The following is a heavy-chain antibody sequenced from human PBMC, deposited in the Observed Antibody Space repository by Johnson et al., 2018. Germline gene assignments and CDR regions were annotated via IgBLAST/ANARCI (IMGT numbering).Heavy chain of an antibody. V-gene: IGHV6-1*01. CDR3: VRDGAAGFQH. CDR2: TYYRSKLYI. Sequence: QVQLQQSGPGLVKPSQTLSLTCAISGDSLSSNSAAWNWIRQSPSRGLEWLGRTYYRSKLYIEYAVSVKSRIAINPDTSKNQFSLQLNSVTPEDMAVYYCVRDGAAGFQHWGQGTLVTVSS. D-gene: IGHD3-16*01. J-gene: IGHJ1*01. CDR1: GDSLSSNSAA.